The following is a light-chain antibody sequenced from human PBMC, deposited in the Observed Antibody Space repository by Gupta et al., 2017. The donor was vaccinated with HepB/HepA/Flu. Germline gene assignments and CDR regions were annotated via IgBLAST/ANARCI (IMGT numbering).Light chain of an antibody. V-gene: IGKV1-27*01. Sequence: DIQMTQSPYSVSASVGDRVTITCRASHDINHYLAWYQQKPGKVPKLLIYDAFALQSGVPSRFSGSRSGTEFTLTISSLQPEDFATYYCQKYDSDTRTFGQGTKVDIK. CDR1: HDINHY. CDR2: DAF. CDR3: QKYDSDTRT. J-gene: IGKJ1*01.